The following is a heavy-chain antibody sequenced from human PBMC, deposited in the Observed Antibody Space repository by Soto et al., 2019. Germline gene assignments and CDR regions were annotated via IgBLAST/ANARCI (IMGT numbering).Heavy chain of an antibody. CDR1: GGSISSYY. CDR3: ARVCGLLGLRQWLAYYYYYRMDV. Sequence: PSETLSLTCTVSGGSISSYYWSWIRQPPGKGLEWIGYIYYSGGTNYNPSLKSRVTISVDTSKNQFSLKLSSVTAADTAVYYCARVCGLLGLRQWLAYYYYYRMDVWGQGTTVTVSS. J-gene: IGHJ6*02. V-gene: IGHV4-59*01. D-gene: IGHD6-19*01. CDR2: IYYSGGT.